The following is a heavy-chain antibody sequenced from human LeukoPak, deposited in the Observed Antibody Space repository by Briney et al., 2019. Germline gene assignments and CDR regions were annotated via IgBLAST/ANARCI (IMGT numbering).Heavy chain of an antibody. J-gene: IGHJ5*02. CDR2: IRYDGIYK. CDR3: AKDPEKGLAVARLEH. D-gene: IGHD6-19*01. V-gene: IGHV3-30*02. CDR1: EFTFNNNG. Sequence: GGALRLSCAASEFTFNNNGMHWVRQAPGKGLEWVAFIRYDGIYKYYADSVKGRFTIFRDKSKTTLFLQMDNLRAEDTAVYYCAKDPEKGLAVARLEHWGQGTLVTVSS.